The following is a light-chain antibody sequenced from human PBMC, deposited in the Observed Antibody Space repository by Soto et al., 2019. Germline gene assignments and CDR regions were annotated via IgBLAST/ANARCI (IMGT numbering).Light chain of an antibody. Sequence: QPVLTQPASVSGSPGQSITISCTGTNSDIGDYNYVSWYQHHPVKAPKLLIFEVNNRPSGISNRFSGSKSGSTASLTISGLQAEDEADYYCSSYSSISTLIFGRGTKVTVL. CDR2: EVN. CDR3: SSYSSISTLI. J-gene: IGLJ2*01. CDR1: NSDIGDYNY. V-gene: IGLV2-14*01.